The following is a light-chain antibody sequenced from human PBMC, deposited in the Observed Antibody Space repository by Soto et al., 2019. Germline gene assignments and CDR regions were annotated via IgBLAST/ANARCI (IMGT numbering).Light chain of an antibody. CDR1: QSLVHSDGNTY. Sequence: DIVLTQSPLSLPVTLGQPASISCRSSQSLVHSDGNTYLNWLQQRPGQSPRRLIYEVSKRDSGVPDRFSGSGSGTDFTLTISRVEAEDVGVYYCVQGTQCPRAFGQGTKVDIK. CDR3: VQGTQCPRA. V-gene: IGKV2-30*02. J-gene: IGKJ1*01. CDR2: EVS.